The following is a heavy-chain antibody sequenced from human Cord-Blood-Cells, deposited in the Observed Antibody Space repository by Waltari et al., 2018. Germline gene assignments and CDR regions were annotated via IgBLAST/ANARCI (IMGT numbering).Heavy chain of an antibody. Sequence: QVQLVESGGGVVQPGRSLRLSCAASGFTFSSYAMHWVRPAPGKGLEWVAVISYDGSTKYYADSVRGRFTISRENSKNTLYLQMSSLGAEDTDVYYCAREEGYDLWSGYYNNWFDPWGQGTLVTVSS. J-gene: IGHJ5*02. D-gene: IGHD3-3*01. CDR1: GFTFSSYA. CDR3: AREEGYDLWSGYYNNWFDP. V-gene: IGHV3-30*04. CDR2: ISYDGSTK.